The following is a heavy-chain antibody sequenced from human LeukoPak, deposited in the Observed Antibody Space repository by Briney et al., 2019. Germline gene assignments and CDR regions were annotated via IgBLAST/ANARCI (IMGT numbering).Heavy chain of an antibody. CDR2: IYSGGST. Sequence: PGGSLGLSCAASRFPVSSNYMSWVRKAPGKGLEWVSVIYSGGSTYYADSVKGRFTISRDNSKNTLYLQMNSLRAEDTTVYYCAPLGGSGFDYWGQGTRVSVSS. CDR3: APLGGSGFDY. CDR1: RFPVSSNY. D-gene: IGHD1-26*01. V-gene: IGHV3-53*01. J-gene: IGHJ4*02.